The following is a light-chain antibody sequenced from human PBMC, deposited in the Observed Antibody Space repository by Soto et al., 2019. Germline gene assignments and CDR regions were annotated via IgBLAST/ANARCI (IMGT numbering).Light chain of an antibody. CDR2: DAS. Sequence: DIQMTQSPSTLSASVGDRVTITCRASQSVSSWLAWYQQKPGRAPKLVIYDASNLESGVPSTFSGSGSGTEFTLTISSLQPDDFATYYCQQYYTYWHMFGQGTRVEIK. V-gene: IGKV1-5*01. CDR3: QQYYTYWHM. CDR1: QSVSSW. J-gene: IGKJ1*01.